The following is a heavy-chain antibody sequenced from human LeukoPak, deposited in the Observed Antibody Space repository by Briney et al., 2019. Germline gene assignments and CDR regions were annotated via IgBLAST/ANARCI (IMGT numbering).Heavy chain of an antibody. V-gene: IGHV5-51*01. J-gene: IGHJ6*02. D-gene: IGHD1-26*01. Sequence: GESLKISCKGSGYIFSTNWIGWVRQMPGKGLEWMGIIYPSDSDTRYNPSCQGQVIISADKSISTAYLQWSSLKASDTAMYYCARGGQSSYGMDVWGQGTTVTVSS. CDR3: ARGGQSSYGMDV. CDR1: GYIFSTNW. CDR2: IYPSDSDT.